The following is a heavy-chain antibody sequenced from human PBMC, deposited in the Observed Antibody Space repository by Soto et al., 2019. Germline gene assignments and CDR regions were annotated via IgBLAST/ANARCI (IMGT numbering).Heavy chain of an antibody. CDR2: ISHDATTK. CDR3: ARDPSVGAPDYFDY. Sequence: QVPLVESGGGVVQPGRSLTLSCAASGFTFSRYPLHWVRQAPGKGLEWVAVISHDATTKYYADSVRGRFTISRDNSENTLYLQMNRLRDEDTAVYYCARDPSVGAPDYFDYWGQGTLVTVSA. V-gene: IGHV3-30-3*01. CDR1: GFTFSRYP. J-gene: IGHJ4*02. D-gene: IGHD1-26*01.